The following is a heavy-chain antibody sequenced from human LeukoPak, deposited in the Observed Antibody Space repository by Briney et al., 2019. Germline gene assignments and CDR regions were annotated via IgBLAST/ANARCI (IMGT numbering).Heavy chain of an antibody. CDR2: ISSSSTYI. J-gene: IGHJ4*02. Sequence: GGSLRLSCAASGFTFTSYSMNWVRQAPGRGLEWVSSISSSSTYIYYADSVRGRFTISRDNSKNTLYLQMNSLRAEDTAVYYCAKDMGGSYNGYYFDYWGQGTLVTVSS. D-gene: IGHD1-26*01. V-gene: IGHV3-21*04. CDR3: AKDMGGSYNGYYFDY. CDR1: GFTFTSYS.